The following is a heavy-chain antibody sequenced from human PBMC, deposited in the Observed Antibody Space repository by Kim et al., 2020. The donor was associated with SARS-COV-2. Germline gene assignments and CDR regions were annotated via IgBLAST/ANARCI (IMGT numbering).Heavy chain of an antibody. V-gene: IGHV3-21*01. CDR3: ARVYDDSGSNAFDI. Sequence: ADAVKGRITTTGDNAKDALYLKMNSLRAEDTAVYYCARVYDDSGSNAFDIWGQGTMVTVSS. D-gene: IGHD3-22*01. J-gene: IGHJ3*02.